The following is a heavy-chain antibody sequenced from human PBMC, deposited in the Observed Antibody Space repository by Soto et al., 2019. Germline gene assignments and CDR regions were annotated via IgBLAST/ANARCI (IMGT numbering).Heavy chain of an antibody. Sequence: SETLSLTCTVSGGSISSSSYYWGWIRQPPGKGLEWIGSIYYSGSTYYNPSLKSRVTISVDTSKNQFSLKLSSVTAADTGVYYCTAEDGWSDPWGQGTLVTVSS. CDR2: IYYSGST. D-gene: IGHD2-15*01. J-gene: IGHJ5*02. CDR1: GGSISSSSYY. CDR3: TAEDGWSDP. V-gene: IGHV4-39*03.